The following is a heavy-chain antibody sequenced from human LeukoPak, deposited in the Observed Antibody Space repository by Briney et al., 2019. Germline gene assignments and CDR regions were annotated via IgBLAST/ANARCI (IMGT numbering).Heavy chain of an antibody. CDR1: GFTFSSYW. V-gene: IGHV3-7*01. Sequence: GGSLRLSCAASGFTFSSYWMSWVRQAPGKGLEWVANIKQDGSEKYYVDSVKGRFTISRDNAKNSLYLQMNSLRAEDTAVYYCARDFGVVPNDDAFDIWGQGTMVTVSS. J-gene: IGHJ3*02. CDR2: IKQDGSEK. D-gene: IGHD3-3*01. CDR3: ARDFGVVPNDDAFDI.